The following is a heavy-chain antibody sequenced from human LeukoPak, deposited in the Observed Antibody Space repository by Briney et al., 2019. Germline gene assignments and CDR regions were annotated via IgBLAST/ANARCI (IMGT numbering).Heavy chain of an antibody. V-gene: IGHV3-30*04. CDR1: GFSFSSYA. J-gene: IGHJ4*02. D-gene: IGHD6-19*01. CDR2: ISYDGTNK. Sequence: PGGSLRLSCAASGFSFSSYALHWVRQAPGKGLEWVALISYDGTNKYYADSVKGHFTISRDNSKNTLYLQMSILKPEDTAVYYCARDQEVRQWLVSGMIDYWGQGTLVTVSS. CDR3: ARDQEVRQWLVSGMIDY.